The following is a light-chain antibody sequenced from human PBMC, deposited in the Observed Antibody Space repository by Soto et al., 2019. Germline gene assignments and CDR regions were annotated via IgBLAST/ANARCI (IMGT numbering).Light chain of an antibody. Sequence: IQMTQSPSSLSASVGDRVTISCRASQSIRNYVSWYQQKPGTAPKLLIRAASTLQSGGPSRFSGSGSGTDFTLTISSLQIEDFATYFCQQTDSTPQTFGQGTNVEI. CDR1: QSIRNY. CDR3: QQTDSTPQT. V-gene: IGKV1-39*01. CDR2: AAS. J-gene: IGKJ1*01.